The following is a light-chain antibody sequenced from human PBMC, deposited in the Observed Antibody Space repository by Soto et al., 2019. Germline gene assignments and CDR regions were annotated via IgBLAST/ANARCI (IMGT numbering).Light chain of an antibody. CDR2: SAS. V-gene: IGKV1-39*01. CDR1: QDINVY. CDR3: QHGYVAPYN. J-gene: IGKJ2*01. Sequence: DIQMTQSPSSVSASVGDTVTITCRASQDINVYLNWYQQQPGEVPKLLIYSASSLHSGVPSRFTGSGSETDFTLTIRSLQPEDFATYYCQHGYVAPYNFGQGTKVDI.